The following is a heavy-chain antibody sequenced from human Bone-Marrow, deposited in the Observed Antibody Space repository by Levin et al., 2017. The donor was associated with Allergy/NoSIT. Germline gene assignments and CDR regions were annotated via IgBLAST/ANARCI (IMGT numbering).Heavy chain of an antibody. CDR3: AKEFYTSGYRGLDS. CDR2: LTGSGVNT. CDR1: GFTFSSYA. Sequence: HPGESLKISCAASGFTFSSYAMSWVRQAPGKGLEWVSALTGSGVNTYYADSVKGRFTISRDNPKNALYLQMSSLRAEDTAVYYCAKEFYTSGYRGLDSWGRGTLVTVSS. V-gene: IGHV3-23*01. J-gene: IGHJ4*02. D-gene: IGHD5-24*01.